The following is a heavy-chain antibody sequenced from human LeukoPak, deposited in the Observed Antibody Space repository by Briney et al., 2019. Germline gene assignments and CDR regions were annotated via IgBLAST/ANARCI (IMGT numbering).Heavy chain of an antibody. J-gene: IGHJ4*02. CDR3: ARSRGDYYGSSPYRH. D-gene: IGHD3-22*01. CDR2: ISAYTGNT. Sequence: ASVKVSCKASGYTFPSNGISWVRQAPGQGLEWMGWISAYTGNTNYAQQFQGRVTMTTDTSTSTAYMELRSLRSDDTAVYYCARSRGDYYGSSPYRHWGQGTLVTVSS. CDR1: GYTFPSNG. V-gene: IGHV1-18*01.